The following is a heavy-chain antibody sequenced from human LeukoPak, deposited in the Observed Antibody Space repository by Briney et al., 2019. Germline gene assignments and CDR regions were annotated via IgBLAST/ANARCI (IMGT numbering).Heavy chain of an antibody. Sequence: ASVKVSCKASGYTFTSYYMHWVRQAPGQGLEWMGIINPSGGSTSYAQKFQGRVTMTRDTSTSTVYMELSSLRSEDTAVYYCARGPPLYYCDSSGYYRPSFDYWGQGTLVTVSS. CDR1: GYTFTSYY. CDR3: ARGPPLYYCDSSGYYRPSFDY. J-gene: IGHJ4*02. CDR2: INPSGGST. V-gene: IGHV1-46*01. D-gene: IGHD3-22*01.